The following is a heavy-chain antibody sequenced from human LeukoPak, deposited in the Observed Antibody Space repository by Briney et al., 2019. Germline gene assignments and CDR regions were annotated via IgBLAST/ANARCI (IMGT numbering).Heavy chain of an antibody. CDR3: ARISKPGSFDY. CDR1: GGSISSSNCY. J-gene: IGHJ4*02. V-gene: IGHV4-39*01. Sequence: SETLSLTCTVSGGSISSSNCYWAWLRPPPGKGLEWIGTIYYSRHTYYNASLKSRITRTVDTSKNQSALKLSSVTAADTAVYYCARISKPGSFDYWGQGALVTVSS. D-gene: IGHD1-14*01. CDR2: IYYSRHT.